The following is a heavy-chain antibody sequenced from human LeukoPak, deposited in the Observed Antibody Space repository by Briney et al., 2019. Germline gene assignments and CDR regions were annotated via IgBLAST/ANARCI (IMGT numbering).Heavy chain of an antibody. Sequence: GGSLRLSCAASGFTFSDFGMHWVRQAPGRGLEWVAFIRYDSSNNFYADSVKGRFTISRDNSKNTLSLQMNSLGPEDTGVYYCAKVGYFGSGSDFFYHYYMDVWGNGTTVTVSS. D-gene: IGHD3-10*01. V-gene: IGHV3-30*02. J-gene: IGHJ6*03. CDR1: GFTFSDFG. CDR2: IRYDSSNN. CDR3: AKVGYFGSGSDFFYHYYMDV.